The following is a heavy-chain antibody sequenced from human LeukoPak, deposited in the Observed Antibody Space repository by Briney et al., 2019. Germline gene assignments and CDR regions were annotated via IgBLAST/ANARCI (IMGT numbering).Heavy chain of an antibody. D-gene: IGHD5-24*01. V-gene: IGHV1-2*02. J-gene: IGHJ4*02. CDR3: ARVPVEMATILYFNY. CDR2: INPNSGGT. CDR1: GYTFTGYY. Sequence: ASVKVSCKASGYTFTGYYMHWGRQAPGQGLEWMGWINPNSGGTNYAQKFQGRVTMTRDTSISTAYMELSRLRSDDTAVYYCARVPVEMATILYFNYWGQGTLVTVSS.